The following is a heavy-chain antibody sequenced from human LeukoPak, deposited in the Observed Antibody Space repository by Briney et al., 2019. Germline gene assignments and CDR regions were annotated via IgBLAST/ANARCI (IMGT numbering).Heavy chain of an antibody. Sequence: SETLSLTCTVSGYSISSGYYWGWIRQPPGKGLEWIGSICHSGSTYYNPSLKSRVTISVDASKNQFSLKLSSVTAADTAVYYCARVGFTSFDYWGQGTLVTVSS. V-gene: IGHV4-38-2*02. CDR2: ICHSGST. CDR1: GYSISSGYY. J-gene: IGHJ4*02. CDR3: ARVGFTSFDY. D-gene: IGHD1-26*01.